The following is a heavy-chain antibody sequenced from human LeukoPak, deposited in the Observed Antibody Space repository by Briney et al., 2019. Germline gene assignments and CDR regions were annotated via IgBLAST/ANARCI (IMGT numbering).Heavy chain of an antibody. D-gene: IGHD3-22*01. J-gene: IGHJ4*02. CDR2: INHSGST. V-gene: IGHV4-34*01. CDR3: ASGRGGSYDSSGYSSTDY. Sequence: KPSETLSLTCAVYGGSFSGYYWSWIRQPPGKGLEWIGEINHSGSTNYNPSLKSRVTISVDTSKNQFSLKLSSVTAADTAVYYCASGRGGSYDSSGYSSTDYWGQGTLVTVSS. CDR1: GGSFSGYY.